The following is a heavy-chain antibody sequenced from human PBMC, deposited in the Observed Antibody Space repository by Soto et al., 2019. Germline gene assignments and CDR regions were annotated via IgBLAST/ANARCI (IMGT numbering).Heavy chain of an antibody. Sequence: GGSLRLSCAASGFTFTRYSMNWVRQAPGKGLEWVSSISSTTNYIYYGDSMKGRFTISRDNSKNTLYLQMNSLRAEDTAVYYCAKDPLNQRVVPAAVTDYYYYGMDVWGQGTTVTVSS. D-gene: IGHD2-2*01. CDR3: AKDPLNQRVVPAAVTDYYYYGMDV. CDR1: GFTFTRYS. V-gene: IGHV3-21*01. J-gene: IGHJ6*02. CDR2: ISSTTNYI.